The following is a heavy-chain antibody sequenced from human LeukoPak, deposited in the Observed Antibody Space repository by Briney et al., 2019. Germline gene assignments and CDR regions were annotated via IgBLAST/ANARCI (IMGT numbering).Heavy chain of an antibody. V-gene: IGHV3-74*01. J-gene: IGHJ4*02. CDR1: GFTFSNYW. CDR2: ISSDESIT. Sequence: GGSLRLSCAASGFTFSNYWMHWVRQAPGKGLVWVSRISSDESITSYADSVKGRFAISRDNAKNTLFLQMNGLRAEDTAVYYCARVSLSSGCLSNWGQGTLVTVSS. D-gene: IGHD6-19*01. CDR3: ARVSLSSGCLSN.